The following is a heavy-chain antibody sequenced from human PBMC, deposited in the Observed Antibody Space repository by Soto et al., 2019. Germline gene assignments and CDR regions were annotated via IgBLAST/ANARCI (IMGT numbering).Heavy chain of an antibody. CDR1: RDTFTSYY. CDR2: INPHGGST. Sequence: ASVKVSCKAPRDTFTSYYINWVRQAPGQRLEWMGVINPHGGSTAYAQKFKGRVTLTRDTSASTVYMEVSSLTSEDTAMYYCARSSGGNFGIIIEGTNWFAPWGQGALVTVSS. CDR3: ARSSGGNFGIIIEGTNWFAP. J-gene: IGHJ5*02. V-gene: IGHV1-46*01. D-gene: IGHD1-26*01.